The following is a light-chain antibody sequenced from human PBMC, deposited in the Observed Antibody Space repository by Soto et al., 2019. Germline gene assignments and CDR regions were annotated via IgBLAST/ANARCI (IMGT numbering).Light chain of an antibody. Sequence: DIQMTQSPSSLSASVGXRVTITCRASQSIXXXLXWYQQKPGKAPKLLIYAASSLQSGVPSRFSGSGSGTDFTLTISSLQPEDFATYYCQQSYSTPATFGQGTKLEIK. V-gene: IGKV1-39*01. CDR1: QSIXXX. CDR2: AAS. CDR3: QQSYSTPAT. J-gene: IGKJ2*01.